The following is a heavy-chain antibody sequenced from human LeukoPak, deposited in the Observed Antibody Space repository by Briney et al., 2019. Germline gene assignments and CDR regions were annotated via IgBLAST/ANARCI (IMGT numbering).Heavy chain of an antibody. CDR3: ARGLNYYGSGSYYNTWFDP. Sequence: SETLSLTCTVSGGSISRGGYYWSWIRQHPGKGLEWIGYIYYSGSTYYNPSLKSRVTISVDTSKNQFSLKLSSVTAADTAVYYCARGLNYYGSGSYYNTWFDPWGQGTLVTVSS. CDR2: IYYSGST. V-gene: IGHV4-31*03. J-gene: IGHJ5*02. CDR1: GGSISRGGYY. D-gene: IGHD3-10*01.